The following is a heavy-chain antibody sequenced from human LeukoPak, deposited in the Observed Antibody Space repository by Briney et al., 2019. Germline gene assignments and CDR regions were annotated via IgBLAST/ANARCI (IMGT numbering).Heavy chain of an antibody. CDR3: ARVLDGSGSPDLVH. Sequence: GASVKVFCKASGYTFTSYAMNWVRQAPGQGLEWMGWINTNTGNPTYAQGFTGRFVFSLDTSVSTAYLQISSLKAEDTAVYYCARVLDGSGSPDLVHWGQGTLVTVSS. CDR2: INTNTGNP. V-gene: IGHV7-4-1*02. D-gene: IGHD3-10*01. J-gene: IGHJ4*02. CDR1: GYTFTSYA.